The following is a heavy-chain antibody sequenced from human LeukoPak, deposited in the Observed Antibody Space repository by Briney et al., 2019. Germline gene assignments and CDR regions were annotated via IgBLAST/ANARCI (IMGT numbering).Heavy chain of an antibody. V-gene: IGHV1-2*02. J-gene: IGHJ6*03. Sequence: ASVKVSCKASGYSFITYYIHWVRQAPGQGLEWLGWINPKSPGTNYAQKIQGRVTMTRDTSISTAYMELSSLTSDDPAVYYCARDPAQSYYTDVWGIGTTVTVSS. CDR3: ARDPAQSYYTDV. CDR1: GYSFITYY. CDR2: INPKSPGT.